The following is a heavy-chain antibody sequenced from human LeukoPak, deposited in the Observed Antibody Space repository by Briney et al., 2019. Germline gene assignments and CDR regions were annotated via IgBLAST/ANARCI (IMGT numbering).Heavy chain of an antibody. CDR2: FDPEDGET. J-gene: IGHJ6*02. CDR3: ARGAVNYYGSGSSRVDYYYGMDV. CDR1: GYTLTELS. V-gene: IGHV1-24*01. D-gene: IGHD3-10*01. Sequence: EASVKVSCKVSGYTLTELSMHWVRQAPGKGLEWMGGFDPEDGETIYAQKFQGRVTMTEDTSTDTAYMELSSLRSEDTAVYYCARGAVNYYGSGSSRVDYYYGMDVWGQGTTVTVSS.